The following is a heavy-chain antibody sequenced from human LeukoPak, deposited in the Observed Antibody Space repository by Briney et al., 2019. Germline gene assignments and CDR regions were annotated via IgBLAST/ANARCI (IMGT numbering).Heavy chain of an antibody. D-gene: IGHD6-19*01. CDR1: GYTFTSYY. J-gene: IGHJ4*02. Sequence: GASVKVSCKASGYTFTSYYMHWVRQAPGQGPEWMGIINPSGGSTRYAQKFQGKVTMTRDTSISTAYMELSSLTSDDTALYYCATDGAVAGTAYPEYWGQGTLVTVSS. CDR3: ATDGAVAGTAYPEY. V-gene: IGHV1-46*01. CDR2: INPSGGST.